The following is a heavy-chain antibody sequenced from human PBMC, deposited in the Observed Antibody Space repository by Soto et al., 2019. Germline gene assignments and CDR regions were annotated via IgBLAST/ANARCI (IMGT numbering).Heavy chain of an antibody. CDR3: ARGGHYGDTSYYFDS. CDR1: GFTVSSNY. Sequence: EVQLVESGGGLVQPGGSLRLSCAASGFTVSSNYMSWVRQAPGXGXEWVSVIYSGGTTYYADSAKRRFTSSRDNSQNTLYLQMNSLRAEDTAGYYCARGGHYGDTSYYFDSWGQGSLVTVSS. CDR2: IYSGGTT. V-gene: IGHV3-66*01. D-gene: IGHD4-17*01. J-gene: IGHJ4*02.